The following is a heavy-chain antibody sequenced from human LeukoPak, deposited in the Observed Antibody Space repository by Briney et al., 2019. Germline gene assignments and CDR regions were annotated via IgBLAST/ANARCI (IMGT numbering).Heavy chain of an antibody. J-gene: IGHJ3*02. CDR3: ARLYYYASSGYDALDI. D-gene: IGHD3-22*01. V-gene: IGHV1-8*01. CDR1: GYTFTSYD. Sequence: GASVKVSCKTPGYTFTSYDINWVRQATGQGLEWMGGMDGNSGKTAYAQKFLGRVTITRNTSISTAYMELSSLRSEDTAVYYCARLYYYASSGYDALDIWGQGTMVTVSS. CDR2: MDGNSGKT.